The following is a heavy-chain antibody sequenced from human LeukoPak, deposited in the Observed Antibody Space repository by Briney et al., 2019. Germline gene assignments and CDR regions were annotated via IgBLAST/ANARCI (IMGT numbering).Heavy chain of an antibody. Sequence: GSLRLSCAASGFTSTSYSINWVRQAPGKGLEWISYVSSTGKTTYYAASVKGRVTFSRDDADNSLYLQMNSLRVEDTGIYYCASRPLSGRSTWYTLDFWGQGVLVTVSS. J-gene: IGHJ4*02. CDR3: ASRPLSGRSTWYTLDF. CDR1: GFTSTSYS. D-gene: IGHD6-13*01. V-gene: IGHV3-48*04. CDR2: VSSTGKTT.